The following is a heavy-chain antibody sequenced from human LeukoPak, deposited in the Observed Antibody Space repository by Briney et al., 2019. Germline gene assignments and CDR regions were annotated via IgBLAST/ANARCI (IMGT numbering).Heavy chain of an antibody. Sequence: NSSETLSLTCTVSGGSISSSSYYWGWIRQPPGKGLEWIGSIYYSGSTYYNPSLKSRVTISVDTSKNQFSLKLSSVTAADTAVYYCARMVRGVRSWFDPWGQGTLVTVSS. D-gene: IGHD3-10*01. CDR1: GGSISSSSYY. CDR2: IYYSGST. V-gene: IGHV4-39*01. J-gene: IGHJ5*02. CDR3: ARMVRGVRSWFDP.